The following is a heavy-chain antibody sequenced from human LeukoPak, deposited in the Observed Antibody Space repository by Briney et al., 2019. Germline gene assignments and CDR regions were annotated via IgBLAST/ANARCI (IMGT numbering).Heavy chain of an antibody. Sequence: GASVKVSCKASGYTFTSYGISWVRQAPGQGLEWMGWISAYNGNTNYAQKLQGRVTMTTDTSTSTAYMELRSLRSDDTAVYYCAGDEVPAAARPYWYFDLWGRGTLVTVSS. V-gene: IGHV1-18*01. CDR2: ISAYNGNT. CDR1: GYTFTSYG. D-gene: IGHD2-2*01. CDR3: AGDEVPAAARPYWYFDL. J-gene: IGHJ2*01.